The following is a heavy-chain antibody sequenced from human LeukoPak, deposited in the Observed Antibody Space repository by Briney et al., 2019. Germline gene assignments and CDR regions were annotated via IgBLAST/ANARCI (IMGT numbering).Heavy chain of an antibody. D-gene: IGHD1-14*01. Sequence: SETLSLTCTGSTGSISSYDWSWLRQPAGKGLEWIGRIYTSGSTNYNPSLKSRVTMSGDTSKNQFSLKLSSVTAADTAVYYCARLITPPYYFDYWGQGTVVTVSS. J-gene: IGHJ4*02. CDR3: ARLITPPYYFDY. V-gene: IGHV4-4*07. CDR1: TGSISSYD. CDR2: IYTSGST.